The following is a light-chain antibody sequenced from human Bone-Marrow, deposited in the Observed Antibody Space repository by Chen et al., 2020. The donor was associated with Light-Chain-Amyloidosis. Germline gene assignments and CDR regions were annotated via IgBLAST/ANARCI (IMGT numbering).Light chain of an antibody. V-gene: IGLV3-25*03. Sequence: YELTQPPPVSVSPGTTARITCSGDDLPTKYAYWYQQKPGQAPVLVIHRDTERPSGISERFSGSSSGTTATLTISGVQAEDEADYHCQSADSSGTYEVIFGGGTKLTVL. CDR1: DLPTKY. CDR2: RDT. J-gene: IGLJ2*01. CDR3: QSADSSGTYEVI.